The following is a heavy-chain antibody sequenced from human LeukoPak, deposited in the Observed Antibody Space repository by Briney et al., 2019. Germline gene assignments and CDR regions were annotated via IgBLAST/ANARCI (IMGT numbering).Heavy chain of an antibody. CDR2: INPNSGGT. V-gene: IGHV1-2*02. J-gene: IGHJ4*02. Sequence: ASVKVSCKASGYTFTGYYMHWVRQAPGQGLEWMGWINPNSGGTNYAQKFQGRVTMTRDTSISTAYMELNRLRSDDTAVYYCARDLLGDILTGYYDYWGQGTLVTVSS. CDR3: ARDLLGDILTGYYDY. D-gene: IGHD3-9*01. CDR1: GYTFTGYY.